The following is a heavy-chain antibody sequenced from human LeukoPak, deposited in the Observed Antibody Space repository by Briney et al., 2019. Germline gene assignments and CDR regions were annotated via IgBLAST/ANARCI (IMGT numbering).Heavy chain of an antibody. Sequence: SETLSLTCTVSGGSISSSSFYWGWIRQPPGKGLEWIGSIYYSGSTYYNPSLKSRVTISVDTSKNQFSLKLSSVTAADTAVYYCARLNQTGAGPYYFDYWGQGTLVTVSS. D-gene: IGHD1-1*01. J-gene: IGHJ4*02. CDR2: IYYSGST. CDR3: ARLNQTGAGPYYFDY. V-gene: IGHV4-39*07. CDR1: GGSISSSSFY.